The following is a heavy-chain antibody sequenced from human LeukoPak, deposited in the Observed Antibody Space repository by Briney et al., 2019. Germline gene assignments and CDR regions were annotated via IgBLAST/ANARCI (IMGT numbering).Heavy chain of an antibody. D-gene: IGHD3-10*01. CDR3: ARDSPISVIRGGYWYFDL. CDR1: GFTISSNF. J-gene: IGHJ2*01. CDR2: TYSAGNT. V-gene: IGHV3-66*01. Sequence: GGSLRLSCEASGFTISSNFMSWVRQAQGKGLEWVSITYSAGNTDYADSVKGRFISSRDNSKNTLFLQMNSLRAEDTAVYYCARDSPISVIRGGYWYFDLWGRGTLVTVSS.